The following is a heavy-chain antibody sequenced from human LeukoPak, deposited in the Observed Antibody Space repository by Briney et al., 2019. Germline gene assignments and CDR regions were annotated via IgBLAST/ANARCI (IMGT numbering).Heavy chain of an antibody. Sequence: ASVKVSCKASGGTFSSYAISWVRQAPGQGLEWMGRIIPILGIANYAQKFQGRVTITADKSTSTAYMELSSLRSEDTAVYYCARLVVGATDYYYYGMDVWGQGTTVTVSS. V-gene: IGHV1-69*04. CDR1: GGTFSSYA. CDR3: ARLVVGATDYYYYGMDV. CDR2: IIPILGIA. J-gene: IGHJ6*02. D-gene: IGHD1-26*01.